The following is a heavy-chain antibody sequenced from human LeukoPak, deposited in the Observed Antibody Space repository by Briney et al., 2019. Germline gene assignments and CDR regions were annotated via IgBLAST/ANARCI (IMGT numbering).Heavy chain of an antibody. CDR2: IYYSGST. CDR3: ARAQGYCSGGSCYTRAEYFQH. V-gene: IGHV4-39*07. D-gene: IGHD2-15*01. CDR1: GGSISSSSYY. Sequence: SETLSLTCTVSGGSISSSSYYWGWIRQPPGKGLEWIGSIYYSGSTNYNPSLKSRVTISVDTSKNQFSLKLSSVTAADTAVYYCARAQGYCSGGSCYTRAEYFQHWGQGTLVTVSS. J-gene: IGHJ1*01.